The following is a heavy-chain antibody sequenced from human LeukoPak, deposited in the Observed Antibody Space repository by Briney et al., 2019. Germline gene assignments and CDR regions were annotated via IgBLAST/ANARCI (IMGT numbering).Heavy chain of an antibody. CDR1: GFTVSSHY. CDR2: ISGSGGST. Sequence: GGSLRLSCAASGFTVSSHYMNSVRQAPGKGLEWVSAISGSGGSTYYADSVKGRFTISRDNSKNTLYLQMNSLRAEDAAVYYCAEASPMVYWGQGTLVTVSS. D-gene: IGHD3-10*01. V-gene: IGHV3-23*01. J-gene: IGHJ4*02. CDR3: AEASPMVY.